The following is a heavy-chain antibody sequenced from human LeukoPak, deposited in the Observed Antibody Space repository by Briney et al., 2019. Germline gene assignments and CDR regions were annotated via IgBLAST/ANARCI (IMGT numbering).Heavy chain of an antibody. J-gene: IGHJ3*02. Sequence: PSETLSLTCTVSGGSFTDYYWGWIRQPPGKGPEWIGEINHSGSTNYNPSLKSRVTISVDTSKNQFSLKLSSVTAADTAVYYCARGLSAFDIWGQGTMVTVSS. CDR1: GGSFTDYY. CDR3: ARGLSAFDI. V-gene: IGHV4-34*01. CDR2: INHSGST.